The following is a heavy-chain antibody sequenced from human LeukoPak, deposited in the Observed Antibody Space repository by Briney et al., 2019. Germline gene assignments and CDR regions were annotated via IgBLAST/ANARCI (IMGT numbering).Heavy chain of an antibody. J-gene: IGHJ4*02. CDR3: AKGLVVVPAADY. Sequence: GGSLRLSCAASGFTFSSYAMSWVRQAPGKGLEWVSAISGSGGSTYYADSVKGRFTVSRDNSKNTLYLQMNSLRAEDTAVYYCAKGLVVVPAADYWGQGTLVTVSS. D-gene: IGHD2-2*01. V-gene: IGHV3-23*01. CDR1: GFTFSSYA. CDR2: ISGSGGST.